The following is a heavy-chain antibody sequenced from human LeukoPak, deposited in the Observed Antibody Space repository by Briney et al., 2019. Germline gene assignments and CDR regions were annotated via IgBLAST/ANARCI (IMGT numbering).Heavy chain of an antibody. CDR1: GFTFSDYY. J-gene: IGHJ4*02. Sequence: GGSLRLSCAASGFTFSDYYMSWVRQAPGKGLEWVSAISGSGGSTYYADSVKGRFTISRDNSKNTLYLQMNSLRAEDTAVYYCARGNWAEDGYFDYWGQGTLVTVSS. V-gene: IGHV3-23*01. CDR2: ISGSGGST. D-gene: IGHD7-27*01. CDR3: ARGNWAEDGYFDY.